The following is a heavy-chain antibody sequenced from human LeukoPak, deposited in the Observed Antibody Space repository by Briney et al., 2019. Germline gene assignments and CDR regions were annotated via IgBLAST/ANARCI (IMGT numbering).Heavy chain of an antibody. CDR3: SRVSSSGWPNFFDS. D-gene: IGHD6-19*01. J-gene: IGHJ4*02. Sequence: GRSLRLSSAASGFTSSRYDMHWVRQATGKGLEWVSVIGTSGATYYAGSVKGRFTISRDNAKNSFYLQMNSLTAGDTAVYYCSRVSSSGWPNFFDSWGQGTLVSVSS. CDR1: GFTSSRYD. V-gene: IGHV3-13*04. CDR2: IGTSGAT.